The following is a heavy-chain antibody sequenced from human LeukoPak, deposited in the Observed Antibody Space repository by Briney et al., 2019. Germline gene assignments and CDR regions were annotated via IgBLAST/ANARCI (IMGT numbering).Heavy chain of an antibody. CDR1: GFTFSSYA. D-gene: IGHD3-22*01. V-gene: IGHV3-23*01. CDR2: ISGGGGST. J-gene: IGHJ3*01. Sequence: GGSLRLSCAASGFTFSSYAMNWVRQAPGKGLEWVSGISGGGGSTDYADSVKGRFTIFRDNSKNTLYLQMNSLRADDTAVYYCARPLHFDSTIYYYGYPSNAFDVWGQGTVVTVSS. CDR3: ARPLHFDSTIYYYGYPSNAFDV.